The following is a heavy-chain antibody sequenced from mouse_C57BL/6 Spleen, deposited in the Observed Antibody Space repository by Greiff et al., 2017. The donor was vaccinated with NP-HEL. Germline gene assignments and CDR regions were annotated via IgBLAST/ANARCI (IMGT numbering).Heavy chain of an antibody. Sequence: VQLKESGPGLVKPSQSLSLTCSVTGYSITSGYYWNWIRQFPGNKLEWMGYISYDGSNNYNPSLKNRISITRDTSKNQFFLKLNSVTTEDTATYYCARMERAMDYWGQGTSVTVSS. CDR3: ARMERAMDY. J-gene: IGHJ4*01. CDR2: ISYDGSN. V-gene: IGHV3-6*01. CDR1: GYSITSGYY.